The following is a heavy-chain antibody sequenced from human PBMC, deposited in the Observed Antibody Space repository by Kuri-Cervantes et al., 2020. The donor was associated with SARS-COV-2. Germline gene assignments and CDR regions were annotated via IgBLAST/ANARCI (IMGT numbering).Heavy chain of an antibody. D-gene: IGHD3-10*01. J-gene: IGHJ4*02. CDR2: ISGSGATT. CDR3: AKASLRWFIVDS. V-gene: IGHV3-23*01. Sequence: GESLKISCAASGFTFSRYTMSWVRQAPGKGLELVSSISGSGATTYYAPSVRGRVTISRDNSENTLSLQLNSLRAGDTALYFCAKASLRWFIVDSWGQGTLVTVSS. CDR1: GFTFSRYT.